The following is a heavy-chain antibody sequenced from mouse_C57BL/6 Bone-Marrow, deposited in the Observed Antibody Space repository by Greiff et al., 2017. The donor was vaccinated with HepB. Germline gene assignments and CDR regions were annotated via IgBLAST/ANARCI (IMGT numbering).Heavy chain of an antibody. J-gene: IGHJ4*01. CDR1: GFSLTSYG. Sequence: VKLVESGPGLVAPSQSLSITCTVSGFSLTSYGVHWVRQPPGKGLEWLVVLWSDGSTTYNSDLKSRLSISKVNSKSQVFLKMNSLQTDDTAMYYCARHNYYGSSYGYAMDYWGQGTSVTVSS. D-gene: IGHD1-1*01. V-gene: IGHV2-6-1*01. CDR3: ARHNYYGSSYGYAMDY. CDR2: LWSDGST.